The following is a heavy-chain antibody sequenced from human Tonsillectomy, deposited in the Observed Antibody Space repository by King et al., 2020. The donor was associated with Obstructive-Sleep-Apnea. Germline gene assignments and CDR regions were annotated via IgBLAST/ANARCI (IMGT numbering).Heavy chain of an antibody. CDR3: ARDRGYDRSGYYGLDY. J-gene: IGHJ4*02. CDR1: GGTFSRYA. D-gene: IGHD3-22*01. V-gene: IGHV1-69*01. CDR2: LIPIFGTA. Sequence: QLVQSGAEVKKPGSSVKVSCKASGGTFSRYAISWVRQAPGQGLEWMGGLIPIFGTANYAQKFQGRVTITADESTSTAYMELSSLRSEDSAVYYCARDRGYDRSGYYGLDYWGQGTLVTVSS.